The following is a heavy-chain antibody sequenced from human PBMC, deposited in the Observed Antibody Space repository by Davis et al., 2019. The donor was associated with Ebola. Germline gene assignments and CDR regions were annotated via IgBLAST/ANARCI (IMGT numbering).Heavy chain of an antibody. J-gene: IGHJ1*01. D-gene: IGHD4-17*01. CDR3: ATDPRDGDSPRVFQH. Sequence: ASVKVSCKVSGYTLTELSMHWVRQAPGKGLEWMGGFDPEDGETIYAQKFQGRVTMTEDTSTDTAYMELSSLRSEDTAVYYCATDPRDGDSPRVFQHWGQGTLVTVSS. CDR1: GYTLTELS. CDR2: FDPEDGET. V-gene: IGHV1-24*01.